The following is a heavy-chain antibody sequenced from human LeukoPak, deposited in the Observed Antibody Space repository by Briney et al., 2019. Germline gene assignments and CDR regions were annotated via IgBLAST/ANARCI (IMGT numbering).Heavy chain of an antibody. J-gene: IGHJ5*02. Sequence: PSETPSLTCSVSGDSISNSYWSWIRQSPGKGLEWIASMSYSQSANYNPSLKSRVTTSLDTSKNHFSLRLTSVTAADTAIYYCARSHRQEHNTVFGIVISNWLDPWGQGTQVAVSS. D-gene: IGHD3-3*01. V-gene: IGHV4-59*01. CDR1: GDSISNSY. CDR2: MSYSQSA. CDR3: ARSHRQEHNTVFGIVISNWLDP.